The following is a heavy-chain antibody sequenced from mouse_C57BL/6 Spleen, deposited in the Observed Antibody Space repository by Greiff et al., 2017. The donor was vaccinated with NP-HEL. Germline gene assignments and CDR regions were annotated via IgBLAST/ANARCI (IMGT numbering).Heavy chain of an antibody. CDR1: GYTFTDHI. D-gene: IGHD1-1*01. Sequence: QVQLKESGAELASPGASVTLSCKASGYTFTDHIMNWVKKRPGQGLEWIGRIYPVSGETNYNQKFMGKATFSVDRSSSTVYMVLNSLTSEDPAVYYCGRENYGSSLWYFDVWGTGTTVTVSS. V-gene: IGHV1-11*01. J-gene: IGHJ1*03. CDR2: IYPVSGET. CDR3: GRENYGSSLWYFDV.